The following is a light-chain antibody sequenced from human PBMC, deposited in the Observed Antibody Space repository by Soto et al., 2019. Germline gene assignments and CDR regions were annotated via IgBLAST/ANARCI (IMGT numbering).Light chain of an antibody. CDR2: DAS. J-gene: IGKJ5*01. CDR3: QQRSNWPSIT. Sequence: EIFLAQSPCSLSLSPVEGATPSGRASQSVSSYLAWYQQKPGQAPRLLIYDASNRATGIPARFSGSGSGTDFTLTISSLEPEDFAVYYCQQRSNWPSITFGQGTRLEIK. V-gene: IGKV3-11*01. CDR1: QSVSSY.